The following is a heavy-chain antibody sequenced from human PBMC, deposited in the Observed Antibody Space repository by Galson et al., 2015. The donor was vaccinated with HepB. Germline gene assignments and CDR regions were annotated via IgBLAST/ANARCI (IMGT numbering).Heavy chain of an antibody. D-gene: IGHD6-19*01. J-gene: IGHJ6*02. CDR1: GFTFSSYG. CDR2: IWYDGSNK. Sequence: SLRLSCAASGFTFSSYGMHWVRQAPGKGLECVEVIWYDGSNKYYADSVKGGFTIYRDNSKNTLYLQMNSLRAEDTAVYYCAREFRVAGPKDYYYYYGMDVWGQGTTVTVSS. CDR3: AREFRVAGPKDYYYYYGMDV. V-gene: IGHV3-33*01.